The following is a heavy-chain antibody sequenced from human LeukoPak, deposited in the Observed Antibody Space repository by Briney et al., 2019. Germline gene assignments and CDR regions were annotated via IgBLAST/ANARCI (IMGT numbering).Heavy chain of an antibody. CDR3: ATAKYCSSTSCYTPNFDY. V-gene: IGHV1-24*01. CDR2: FDPEDGET. D-gene: IGHD2-2*02. CDR1: GYTLTELS. J-gene: IGHJ4*02. Sequence: ASVKVSCKVSGYTLTELSMHWVRQAPGKGLEWMGGFDPEDGETIYAQKFQGRVTMTEDTSTDSAYMELSSLRSEDTAVYYCATAKYCSSTSCYTPNFDYWGQGTLVTVSS.